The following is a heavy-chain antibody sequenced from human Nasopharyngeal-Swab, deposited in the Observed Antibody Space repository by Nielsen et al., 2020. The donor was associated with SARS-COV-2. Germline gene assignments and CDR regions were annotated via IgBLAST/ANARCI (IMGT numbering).Heavy chain of an antibody. CDR3: ASGPFGPGDSYYYYGLDV. J-gene: IGHJ6*02. Sequence: GSLRLSCTVSGDSIRSTTFYWGWIRQPPGKGLEWIGSIHNSGTPYSIPSLKSRVTISVDTSKNQFSLKMRSVTAADTAVYYCASGPFGPGDSYYYYGLDVWGQGTTVTVSS. D-gene: IGHD3/OR15-3a*01. CDR1: GDSIRSTTFY. CDR2: IHNSGTP. V-gene: IGHV4-39*07.